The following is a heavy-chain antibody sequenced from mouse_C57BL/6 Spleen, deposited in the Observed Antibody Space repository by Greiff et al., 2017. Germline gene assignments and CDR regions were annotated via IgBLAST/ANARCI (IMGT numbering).Heavy chain of an antibody. Sequence: VQLQQSVAELVRPGASVKLSCTASGFNIKNTYMHWVKQRPEQGLEWIGRIDPANGNTKYATKFQGKATITADTSSNTAYLQLSSLTSEDTAVYYCARSEGYYDGSSYFDYWGQGTTLTVSS. CDR3: ARSEGYYDGSSYFDY. CDR2: IDPANGNT. J-gene: IGHJ2*01. D-gene: IGHD1-1*01. CDR1: GFNIKNTY. V-gene: IGHV14-3*01.